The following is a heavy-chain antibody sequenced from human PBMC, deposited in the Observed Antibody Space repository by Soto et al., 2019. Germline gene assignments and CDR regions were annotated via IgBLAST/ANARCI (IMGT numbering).Heavy chain of an antibody. J-gene: IGHJ4*01. CDR3: ARDKWSGRGFDY. V-gene: IGHV4-61*01. D-gene: IGHD1-26*01. CDR2: IYYSGSS. CDR1: GGSVSSGSYY. Sequence: SETLSLTWTVSGGSVSSGSYYWSWIRQPPGKGLEWIGYIYYSGSSNYNPSLKSRVTISVDTSKNQFALKLSCVTAADTAGYYCARDKWSGRGFDYWGQGTRVTVSS.